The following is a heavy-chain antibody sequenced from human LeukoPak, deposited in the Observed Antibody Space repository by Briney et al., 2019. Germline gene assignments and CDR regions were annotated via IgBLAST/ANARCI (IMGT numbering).Heavy chain of an antibody. Sequence: ASVKVSCKASGYTFTSYGISWVRQAPGQGLEWMGWISAYNGNTNYAQKLQGRVTMTTDTSTSTAYMELRSLRSDDTAVYYCARDVPNRLIQYHYYYGMDVWGQGTTVIVSS. D-gene: IGHD5-18*01. CDR3: ARDVPNRLIQYHYYYGMDV. CDR1: GYTFTSYG. V-gene: IGHV1-18*01. CDR2: ISAYNGNT. J-gene: IGHJ6*02.